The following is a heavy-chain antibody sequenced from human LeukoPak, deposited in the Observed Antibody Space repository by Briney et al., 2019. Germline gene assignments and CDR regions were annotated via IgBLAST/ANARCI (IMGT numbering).Heavy chain of an antibody. CDR2: ISGSGGST. D-gene: IGHD3-22*01. Sequence: GGSLRLSCAASGFTFSSYAMSWVRQAPGKGLEWVSAISGSGGSTYYADSVKGRFTISRDNSKNTLYLQMNSLRAEDTAVYYCAVELYDSSGYYYGRFDHWGQGTLVTVSS. V-gene: IGHV3-23*01. CDR3: AVELYDSSGYYYGRFDH. J-gene: IGHJ4*02. CDR1: GFTFSSYA.